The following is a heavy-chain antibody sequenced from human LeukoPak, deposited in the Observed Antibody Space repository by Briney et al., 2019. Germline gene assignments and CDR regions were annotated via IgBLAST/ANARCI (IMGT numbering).Heavy chain of an antibody. CDR3: AKAPVWNYYYGLDV. V-gene: IGHV3-23*01. J-gene: IGHJ6*02. CDR2: ITTSGST. D-gene: IGHD2-21*01. CDR1: GLTASHNVNNA. Sequence: GGSLRLSCAASGLTASHNVNNAMSWVRHAPGKGLEWVSGITTSGSTYYADSVKGWFTISRENSNNTLYLHMDSLRAEDTAVYYCAKAPVWNYYYGLDVWGQGTTVTVSS.